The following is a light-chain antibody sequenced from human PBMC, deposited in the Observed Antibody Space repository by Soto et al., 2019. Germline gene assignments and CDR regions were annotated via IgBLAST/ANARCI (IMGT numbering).Light chain of an antibody. CDR2: GAS. V-gene: IGKV3-15*01. Sequence: EIVMTQSPATLSMSPGERATLSCRASQDVGSNVAWYQHKPGQGPRLLIYGASTRATGTPARFSGSGSGTEFTLTISSPQSEDFALYYCQQFNIWPRTFGQGTKVDI. J-gene: IGKJ1*01. CDR3: QQFNIWPRT. CDR1: QDVGSN.